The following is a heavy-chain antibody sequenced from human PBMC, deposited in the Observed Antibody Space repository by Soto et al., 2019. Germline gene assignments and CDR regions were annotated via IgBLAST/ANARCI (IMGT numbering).Heavy chain of an antibody. V-gene: IGHV1-18*01. D-gene: IGHD3-9*01. CDR3: ARDIQKLRYFDWSQSSDD. J-gene: IGHJ4*02. CDR1: GYTFTSYG. Sequence: ASVKVSCKASGYTFTSYGISWVRQAPGQGLEWMGWISAYNGNTNYAQKLQGRVTMTTDTSTSTAYMELRSLRSDDTAVYYCARDIQKLRYFDWSQSSDDWGQGTLVTGSS. CDR2: ISAYNGNT.